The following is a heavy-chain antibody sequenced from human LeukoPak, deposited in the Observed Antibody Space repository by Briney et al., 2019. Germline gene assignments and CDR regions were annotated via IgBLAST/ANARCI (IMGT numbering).Heavy chain of an antibody. V-gene: IGHV3-23*01. D-gene: IGHD3-3*01. CDR1: GFTFSSYG. CDR2: FSGSGGST. J-gene: IGHJ4*02. CDR3: ARDQYDFWSGYLSELDY. Sequence: GGSLRLSCAASGFTFSSYGMSWVRQAPGKGLEWVSAFSGSGGSTYYAGSVKGRFTISRDNSKNTLFLQMNSLRAEDTAVYYCARDQYDFWSGYLSELDYWGQGTLVTVSS.